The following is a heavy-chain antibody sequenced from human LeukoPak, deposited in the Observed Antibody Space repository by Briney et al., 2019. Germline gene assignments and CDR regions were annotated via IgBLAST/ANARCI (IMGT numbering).Heavy chain of an antibody. CDR3: TVVNPPPR. V-gene: IGHV3-15*01. D-gene: IGHD2-15*01. CDR2: IKSKTDGGTT. J-gene: IGHJ4*02. CDR1: GFTFSSYA. Sequence: GGSLRLSCAASGFTFSSYAMSWVRQAPGKGPEWVGRIKSKTDGGTTDYAAPVKGRFTISRGDSENTLYLQMNSLKTEDTAVYYCTVVNPPPRWGQGTLVTVSS.